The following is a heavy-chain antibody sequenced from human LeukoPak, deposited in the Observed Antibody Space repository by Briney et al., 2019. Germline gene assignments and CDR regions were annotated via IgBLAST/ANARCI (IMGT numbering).Heavy chain of an antibody. J-gene: IGHJ4*02. CDR3: ARDYRSPYAYFDY. D-gene: IGHD4-11*01. Sequence: GGSLRLSCAASGFTFSSYSMNWVRQAPGKGLEWVSSISSRSSYIYYADSVKGRFTISRDNAKNSLYLQMNSLRAEDTAVYYCARDYRSPYAYFDYWGQGTLVSVSS. CDR1: GFTFSSYS. V-gene: IGHV3-21*01. CDR2: ISSRSSYI.